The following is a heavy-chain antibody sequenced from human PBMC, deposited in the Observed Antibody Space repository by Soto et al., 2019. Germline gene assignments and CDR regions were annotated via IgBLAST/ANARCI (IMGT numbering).Heavy chain of an antibody. CDR3: TTVPCSGGSCYPYYFDY. V-gene: IGHV3-15*01. Sequence: EVQLVESGGGLVKPGGSLRLSCAASGFTFSNAWMSWVRQAPGKGLEWVGRIKSKTDGGTTDYAAPVKGRFTISSDDSKNTLYLQMNSLKTEDTAVYYCTTVPCSGGSCYPYYFDYWGQGTLVTVSS. D-gene: IGHD2-15*01. CDR1: GFTFSNAW. J-gene: IGHJ4*02. CDR2: IKSKTDGGTT.